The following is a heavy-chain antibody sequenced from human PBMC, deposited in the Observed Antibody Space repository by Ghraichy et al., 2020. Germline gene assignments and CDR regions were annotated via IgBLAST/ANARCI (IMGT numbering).Heavy chain of an antibody. V-gene: IGHV3-7*03. CDR1: GFTFSSYW. CDR2: IKQDGSEK. Sequence: GGSLRLSCAASGFTFSSYWMSWVRQAPGKGLEWVANIKQDGSEKYYVDSVKGRFTISRDNAKNSLYLQMNSLRAEDTAVYYCARGVDGFGELLGHFDYWGQGTLVTVSS. J-gene: IGHJ4*02. D-gene: IGHD3-10*01. CDR3: ARGVDGFGELLGHFDY.